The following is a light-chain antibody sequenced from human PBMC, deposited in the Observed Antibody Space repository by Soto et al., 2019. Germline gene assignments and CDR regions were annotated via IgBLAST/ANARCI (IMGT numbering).Light chain of an antibody. Sequence: EIVLTQSPGTLSLSPGERATLSCRASQSVSSSYLAWYQQKPGQAPRLLIYGASSRATGIPDRFSGSGSVTAFTLTISILVHEDFAVYYCQQDGSSAPCTFGQGTTLEIK. J-gene: IGKJ2*02. CDR1: QSVSSSY. CDR2: GAS. CDR3: QQDGSSAPCT. V-gene: IGKV3-20*01.